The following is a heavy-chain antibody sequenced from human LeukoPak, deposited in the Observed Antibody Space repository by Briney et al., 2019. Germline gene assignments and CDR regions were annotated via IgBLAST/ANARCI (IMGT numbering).Heavy chain of an antibody. Sequence: PSETLSLTCTVSGGSIGTYYWTWIRQPPGKGLEWIGYIYYTGSTNYNPSLKSRVTISVDTPKNQFSLKLSSVTAADTAVYYCARDNSGSYIDYWGQGTLVTVSS. V-gene: IGHV4-59*01. J-gene: IGHJ4*02. D-gene: IGHD1-26*01. CDR3: ARDNSGSYIDY. CDR1: GGSIGTYY. CDR2: IYYTGST.